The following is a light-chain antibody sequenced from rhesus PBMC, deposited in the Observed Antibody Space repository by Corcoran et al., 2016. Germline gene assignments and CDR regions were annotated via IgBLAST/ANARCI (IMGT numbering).Light chain of an antibody. V-gene: IGKV7-13*01. J-gene: IGKJ2*01. CDR2: QAS. Sequence: DIVLTQSPASLAVSPGQRATITHRASESVRLFGINLIHWYQQKPGQPPKLLIYQASNKDTGLPARFSGSGSGTYFTRTINCVEADDAADYYCLQSKNSPYSFGQGTKVEIK. CDR3: LQSKNSPYS. CDR1: ESVRLFGINL.